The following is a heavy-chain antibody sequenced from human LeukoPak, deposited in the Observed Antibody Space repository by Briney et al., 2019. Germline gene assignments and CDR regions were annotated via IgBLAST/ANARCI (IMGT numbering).Heavy chain of an antibody. J-gene: IGHJ6*03. CDR2: INPSGGST. CDR1: GYTFTSYY. D-gene: IGHD2-2*01. Sequence: ASVKVSCKASGYTFTSYYMHWVRQAPGQGLEWMGIINPSGGSTSYAQKFQGRITMTRDTSTSTVYMELSSLRSEDTAVYYCATGGEVPAAMHYMDVWGKGTTVTISS. V-gene: IGHV1-46*01. CDR3: ATGGEVPAAMHYMDV.